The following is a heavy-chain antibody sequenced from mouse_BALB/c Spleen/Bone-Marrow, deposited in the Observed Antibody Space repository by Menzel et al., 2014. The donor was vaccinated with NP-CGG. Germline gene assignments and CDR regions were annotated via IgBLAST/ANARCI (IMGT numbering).Heavy chain of an antibody. CDR3: ARDDYGPDY. D-gene: IGHD2-4*01. CDR1: GYAFSSFW. Sequence: VQLQHSGAELVRPGSSVKISCKASGYAFSSFWMNCVKQRPGQGLEWIGQIYPGDGETNYNGKFKGKATLTADKSSSTAYMQLSSLTSEDSAVYFCARDDYGPDYWGQGTTLTVSS. CDR2: IYPGDGET. V-gene: IGHV1-80*01. J-gene: IGHJ2*01.